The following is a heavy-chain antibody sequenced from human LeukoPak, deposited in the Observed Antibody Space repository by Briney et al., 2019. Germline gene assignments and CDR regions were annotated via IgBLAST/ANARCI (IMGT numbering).Heavy chain of an antibody. CDR2: INHSGST. CDR1: GGSFSGYY. D-gene: IGHD6-6*01. CDR3: ARVGGYSSSSDYYYMDV. V-gene: IGHV4-34*01. Sequence: SETLSLTCAVYGGSFSGYYWSWIRQPPGKGREWVGEINHSGSTNYNPSLKSRVTISVDTSKNQFSLKLSSVTAADTAVYYCARVGGYSSSSDYYYMDVWGKGTTVTVSS. J-gene: IGHJ6*03.